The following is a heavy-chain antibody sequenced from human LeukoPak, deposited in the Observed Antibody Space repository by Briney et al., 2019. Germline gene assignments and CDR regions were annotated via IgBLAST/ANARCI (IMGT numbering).Heavy chain of an antibody. J-gene: IGHJ5*02. Sequence: SETLSLTCTVSGGSISSYYWSWIRQPPGKGLEWIGYIYYSGSTNYNPSLKSRVTISVDTSKNQFSLKLSSVTAADTAVYYCARHGPYLGRLGWFDPWGQGTLVTVSS. CDR3: ARHGPYLGRLGWFDP. CDR1: GGSISSYY. V-gene: IGHV4-59*08. D-gene: IGHD1-26*01. CDR2: IYYSGST.